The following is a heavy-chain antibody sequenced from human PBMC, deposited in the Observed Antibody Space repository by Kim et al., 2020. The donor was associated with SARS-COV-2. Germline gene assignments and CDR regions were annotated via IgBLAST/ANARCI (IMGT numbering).Heavy chain of an antibody. D-gene: IGHD6-13*01. CDR2: INSDGSST. Sequence: GGSLRLSCAASGFTFSSYWMHWVRQAPGKGLVWVSRINSDGSSTSYADSVKGRFTISRDNAKNTLYLQMNSLRAEDTAVYYCARVPGRPGIAPPRGLKQDYWGQGTLVTVSS. CDR3: ARVPGRPGIAPPRGLKQDY. CDR1: GFTFSSYW. J-gene: IGHJ4*02. V-gene: IGHV3-74*01.